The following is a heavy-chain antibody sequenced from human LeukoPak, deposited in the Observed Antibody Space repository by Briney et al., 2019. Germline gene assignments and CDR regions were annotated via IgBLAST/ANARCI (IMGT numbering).Heavy chain of an antibody. V-gene: IGHV3-21*01. CDR1: GFTFSSYS. Sequence: GGSLRLSCAASGFTFSSYSMNWVRQAPGKGLEWVSSISSSSSYIYYADSVKGRFTISRDNAKNSLYLQMNSLRAEDTAVYYCARYSSSSRRGYYYYMDVWGKGTTVTVSS. J-gene: IGHJ6*03. CDR3: ARYSSSSRRGYYYYMDV. D-gene: IGHD6-6*01. CDR2: ISSSSSYI.